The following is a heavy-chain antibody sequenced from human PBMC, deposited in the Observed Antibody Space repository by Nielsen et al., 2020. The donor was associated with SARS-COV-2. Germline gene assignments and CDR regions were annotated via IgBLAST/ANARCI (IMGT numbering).Heavy chain of an antibody. CDR2: ISSSGSTI. Sequence: GESLKISCAASGFTFSDYYMSWIRQAPGKGLEWVSYISSSGSTIYYADSVKGRFTISRDNAKNSLYLQMNSLRAEDTAVYYCARGSYNWNYGWGDYYYYYGMDVWGQGTTVTVSS. CDR3: ARGSYNWNYGWGDYYYYYGMDV. CDR1: GFTFSDYY. J-gene: IGHJ6*02. V-gene: IGHV3-11*01. D-gene: IGHD1-7*01.